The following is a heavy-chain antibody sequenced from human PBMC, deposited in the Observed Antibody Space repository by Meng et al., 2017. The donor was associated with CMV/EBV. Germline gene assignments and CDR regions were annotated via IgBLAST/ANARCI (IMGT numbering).Heavy chain of an antibody. CDR1: GFTFSGSA. CDR2: IRSKANSHAT. D-gene: IGHD2-2*01. V-gene: IGHV3-73*01. Sequence: GESLKISCAASGFTFSGSAMHWVRQASGKGLEWVGRIRSKANSHATAYAASVKGRFTISRDDSKNTAYLQMNSLKTEDTAVYYCTRGNWSSEGWFDPWGQGTLVTVSS. CDR3: TRGNWSSEGWFDP. J-gene: IGHJ5*02.